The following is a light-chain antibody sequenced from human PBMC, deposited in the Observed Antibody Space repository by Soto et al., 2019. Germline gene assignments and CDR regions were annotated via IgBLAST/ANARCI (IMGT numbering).Light chain of an antibody. J-gene: IGKJ4*01. V-gene: IGKV3-15*01. CDR1: QSVSSN. Sequence: EIVMTQSPATLSVSPGERATHSCRASQSVSSNLAWYQQKPGQAPRLLIYGASTRATGIPARFSGSGSGTEFTLTISSLQSEDFAVYYCQQYNNWPPNLTFGGGTKVEIK. CDR3: QQYNNWPPNLT. CDR2: GAS.